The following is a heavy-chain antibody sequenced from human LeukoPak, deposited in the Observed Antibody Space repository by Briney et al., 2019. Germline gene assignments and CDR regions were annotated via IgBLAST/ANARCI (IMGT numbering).Heavy chain of an antibody. V-gene: IGHV3-21*01. CDR2: INPTSTSI. D-gene: IGHD4-17*01. CDR1: GFTFSDYS. CDR3: ARVYYGDYLFDY. Sequence: GGSLRLSCAASGFTFSDYSINWVRQAPGKGLEWVSSINPTSTSIYYADAVKGRFTISRDNAKNTLYLQMNSLRAEDTAVYYCARVYYGDYLFDYWGQGTLVTVSS. J-gene: IGHJ4*02.